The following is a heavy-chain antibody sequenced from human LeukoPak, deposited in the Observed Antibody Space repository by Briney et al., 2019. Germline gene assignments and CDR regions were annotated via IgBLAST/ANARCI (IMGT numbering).Heavy chain of an antibody. J-gene: IGHJ4*02. Sequence: LSLTCTVSGGSISSSSYYWGWIRQPPGKGLEWVSYIASSGSTIYYADSVKGRFTISRDNAKNSLYLQMNSLRAEDTAVYYCARANYYDISGYDYWGQGTLVTVSS. CDR3: ARANYYDISGYDY. CDR1: GGSISSSSYY. CDR2: IASSGSTI. D-gene: IGHD3-22*01. V-gene: IGHV3-11*04.